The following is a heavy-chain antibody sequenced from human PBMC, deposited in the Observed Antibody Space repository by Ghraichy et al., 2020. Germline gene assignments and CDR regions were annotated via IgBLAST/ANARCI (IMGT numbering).Heavy chain of an antibody. D-gene: IGHD6-19*01. V-gene: IGHV1-69*10. CDR1: GGTFSSYA. CDR2: IIPIFGIA. CDR3: AREYYSSGWQESLGAFDI. Sequence: SVKVSCKASGGTFSSYAISWVRQAPGQGLEWMGGIIPIFGIANYAQKFQGRVTITADKSTSTAYMELSSLRSEDTAVYYCAREYYSSGWQESLGAFDIWGQGTMVTVSS. J-gene: IGHJ3*02.